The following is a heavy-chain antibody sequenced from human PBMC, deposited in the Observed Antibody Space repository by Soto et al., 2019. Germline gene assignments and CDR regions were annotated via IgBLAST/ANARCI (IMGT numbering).Heavy chain of an antibody. V-gene: IGHV3-73*02. CDR3: TRQTDAVQWLVVPTDYNFDY. CDR1: GFTFGGSA. D-gene: IGHD6-19*01. J-gene: IGHJ4*02. Sequence: EGQLVESGGGLVQPGGSLTLSCAASGFTFGGSAMHWVRQASGKGLEWVGHIRSKTNSYATAYAESVKGRFTISRDDSMNTAYLQMNSLKTEDTAVYFCTRQTDAVQWLVVPTDYNFDYWGQGTLVTVSS. CDR2: IRSKTNSYAT.